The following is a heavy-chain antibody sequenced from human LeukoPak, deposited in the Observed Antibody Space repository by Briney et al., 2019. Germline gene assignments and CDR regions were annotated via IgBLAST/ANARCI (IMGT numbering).Heavy chain of an antibody. J-gene: IGHJ4*02. V-gene: IGHV3-74*01. CDR2: INSDGSST. D-gene: IGHD3-3*01. Sequence: GGSLRLSCAASGFTFSSYWMHWVRHAPGKGLVWVSRINSDGSSTSYADSVKGRFTISRDNARNTLYLQMNSLRAEDTAVYYCARPPYYDFWSGYPEYWGQGTLVTVSS. CDR3: ARPPYYDFWSGYPEY. CDR1: GFTFSSYW.